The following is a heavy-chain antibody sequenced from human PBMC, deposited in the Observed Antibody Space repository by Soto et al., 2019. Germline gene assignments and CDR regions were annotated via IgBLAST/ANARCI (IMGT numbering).Heavy chain of an antibody. V-gene: IGHV1-8*01. CDR2: MNPNSGNT. J-gene: IGHJ3*02. Sequence: ASVKVSSKASGYTFTSYDINWVRQATGQGLEWMGWMNPNSGNTGYAQKFQGRVTMTRNTSISTAYMELSSLRSEDTAVYYCALPVVVVAATAADAFDIWGQGTMVTVSS. CDR1: GYTFTSYD. D-gene: IGHD2-15*01. CDR3: ALPVVVVAATAADAFDI.